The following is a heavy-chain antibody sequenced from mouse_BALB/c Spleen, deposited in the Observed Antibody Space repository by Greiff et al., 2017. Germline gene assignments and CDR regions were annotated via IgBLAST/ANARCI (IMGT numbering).Heavy chain of an antibody. V-gene: IGHV10-3*03. D-gene: IGHD3-1*01. CDR3: VRGGLYAMDY. J-gene: IGHJ4*01. CDR1: GFTFNTYA. CDR2: IRSKSNNYAT. Sequence: EVKLVESGGGLVQPKGSLKLSCAASGFTFNTYAMHWVCQAPGKGLKWVARIRSKSNNYATYYADSVKDRFTISRDDSQSMLYLQMNNLKTEDTAMYYCVRGGLYAMDYWGQGTSVTVSS.